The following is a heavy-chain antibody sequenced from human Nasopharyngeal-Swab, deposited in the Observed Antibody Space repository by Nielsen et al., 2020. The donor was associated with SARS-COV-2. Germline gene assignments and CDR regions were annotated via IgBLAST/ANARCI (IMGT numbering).Heavy chain of an antibody. Sequence: GGSLRLSCVASGVIFSSYGMHWVRQAPGKGLEWVAVISHDGRGNVYADSVKGRFTISRDNSTLYLQMDSLRAEDTAVYYCARDAPAHYGAFYWGRGTLVTVSS. D-gene: IGHD4-17*01. V-gene: IGHV3-30*03. CDR3: ARDAPAHYGAFY. J-gene: IGHJ4*02. CDR1: GVIFSSYG. CDR2: ISHDGRGN.